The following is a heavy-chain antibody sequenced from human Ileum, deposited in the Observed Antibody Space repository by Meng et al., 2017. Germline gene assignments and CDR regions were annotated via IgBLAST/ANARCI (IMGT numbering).Heavy chain of an antibody. CDR3: TTFHRFDDTYDY. CDR1: GFTFNNAW. D-gene: IGHD3-10*01. Sequence: VQLVESGGGLVKPGGSLRLSCAVSGFTFNNAWMRWVRQAPGKGLEWVGRIKSKTDGGTTDYAAPVKGRFTISRDDSKSTVYLQMDSLETEDTAIYYCTTFHRFDDTYDYWGRGTLVTVSS. CDR2: IKSKTDGGTT. J-gene: IGHJ4*02. V-gene: IGHV3-15*01.